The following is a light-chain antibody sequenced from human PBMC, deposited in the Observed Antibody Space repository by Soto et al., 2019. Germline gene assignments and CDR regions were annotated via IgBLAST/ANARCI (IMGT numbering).Light chain of an antibody. V-gene: IGKV1-9*01. CDR2: AAS. CDR1: QGISSY. Sequence: DIQLTQSPSFLSASVGDRVTITCRASQGISSYLAWYQQKPGKAPKLLIYAASTLLSGVPSRFSGSGSGTEFTLTISSLQPEDFATYYCQQLNSYPLTFGAGTKVEIK. J-gene: IGKJ4*01. CDR3: QQLNSYPLT.